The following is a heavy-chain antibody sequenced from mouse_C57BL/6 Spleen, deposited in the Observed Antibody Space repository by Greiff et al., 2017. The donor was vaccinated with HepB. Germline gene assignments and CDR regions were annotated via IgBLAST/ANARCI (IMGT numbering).Heavy chain of an antibody. V-gene: IGHV1-26*01. CDR2: INPNNGGT. J-gene: IGHJ1*03. CDR3: ARRRGSSYWYFDV. CDR1: GYTFTDYY. D-gene: IGHD1-1*01. Sequence: VQLKQSGPELVKPGASVKISCKASGYTFTDYYMNWVKQSHGKSLEWIGDINPNNGGTSYNQKFKGKATLTVDKSSSTAYMELLSLTSEDSAVYYCARRRGSSYWYFDVWGTGTTVTVSS.